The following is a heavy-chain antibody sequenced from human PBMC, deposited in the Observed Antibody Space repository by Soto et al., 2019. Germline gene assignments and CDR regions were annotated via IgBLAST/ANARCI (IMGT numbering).Heavy chain of an antibody. J-gene: IGHJ4*02. Sequence: QITLKESGPPLVKPTQTLTLTCTFSGFSLRTSGVGVGWIRQPPGKAREWLALIYWDDDKRYSPSLKSRLTITKDTSKNQVVLTMTNMDPVDTATYYCAHTQGSPVTLNWGQGTLVTVSS. V-gene: IGHV2-5*02. D-gene: IGHD3-16*01. CDR3: AHTQGSPVTLN. CDR1: GFSLRTSGVG. CDR2: IYWDDDK.